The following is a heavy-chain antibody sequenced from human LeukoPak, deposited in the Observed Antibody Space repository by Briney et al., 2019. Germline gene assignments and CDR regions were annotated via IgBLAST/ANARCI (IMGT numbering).Heavy chain of an antibody. CDR1: GGSISSYY. J-gene: IGHJ4*02. Sequence: PSETLSLTCTVSGGSISSYYWSWIRQPPGKGLEWIGYIYYSGSTNYNPSLKSRVTISVDTSKNQFSLKLSSVAAADTAVYYCARVLAAAAHFDFWGQGTLVTVSP. CDR2: IYYSGST. CDR3: ARVLAAAAHFDF. D-gene: IGHD6-13*01. V-gene: IGHV4-59*08.